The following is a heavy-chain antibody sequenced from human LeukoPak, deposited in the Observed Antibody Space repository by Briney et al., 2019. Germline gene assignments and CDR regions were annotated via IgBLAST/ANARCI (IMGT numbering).Heavy chain of an antibody. CDR3: ARGSLLLEN. CDR1: GGSISSSSYY. D-gene: IGHD2-21*02. V-gene: IGHV4-30-4*01. Sequence: SETLSLTCTVSGGSISSSSYYWSWIRQPPGKGLEWIGYIYYSGSTYYNPSLKSRVTISVDTPKNQFSLKLSSVTAADTAVYYCARGSLLLENWGQGTLVTVSS. CDR2: IYYSGST. J-gene: IGHJ4*02.